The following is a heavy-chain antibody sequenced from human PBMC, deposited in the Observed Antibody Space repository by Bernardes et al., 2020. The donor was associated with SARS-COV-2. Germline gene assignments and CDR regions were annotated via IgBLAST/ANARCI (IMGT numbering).Heavy chain of an antibody. CDR1: GFTFSSYG. J-gene: IGHJ1*01. CDR2: IRYDGSNK. Sequence: GGSLRLSCAASGFTFSSYGMHWVRQAPGKGLEWVAVIRYDGSNKYYADSVKGRFTISRDNSKNTLYLQMNSLRAEDTAVYYCARDLGYSYYGSGIWGRGTLFSVSS. V-gene: IGHV3-30*02. CDR3: ARDLGYSYYGSGI. D-gene: IGHD3-10*01.